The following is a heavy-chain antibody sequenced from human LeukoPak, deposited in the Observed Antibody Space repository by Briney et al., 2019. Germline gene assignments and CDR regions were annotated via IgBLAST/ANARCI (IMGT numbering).Heavy chain of an antibody. CDR1: GFTFSSYA. Sequence: GGSLRLSCAASGFTFSSYAMSWVRQAPGKGLEWVSAISGGGGSAYYADSVKGRFTISRDNSKNTLYLQMNSLRAEDTAVYYCAKPLRYCSNTSCYLLPWDYWGQGTLVTVSS. V-gene: IGHV3-23*01. CDR2: ISGGGGSA. D-gene: IGHD2-2*01. CDR3: AKPLRYCSNTSCYLLPWDY. J-gene: IGHJ4*02.